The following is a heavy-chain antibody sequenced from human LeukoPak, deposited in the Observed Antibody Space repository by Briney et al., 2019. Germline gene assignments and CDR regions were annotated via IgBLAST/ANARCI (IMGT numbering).Heavy chain of an antibody. CDR3: ARAVMFVETRYFYWPIPRDWFDP. Sequence: SETLSLTCTVSGGSISNYYWSWIRQPPGKGLEWIGGISSNGSTNYNPSLRSRVTISVDTSKNQFSLKLSSVTAADTAVYFCARAVMFVETRYFYWPIPRDWFDPWGQGTLVTVSS. CDR2: ISSNGST. J-gene: IGHJ5*02. CDR1: GGSISNYY. V-gene: IGHV4-59*12. D-gene: IGHD3-9*01.